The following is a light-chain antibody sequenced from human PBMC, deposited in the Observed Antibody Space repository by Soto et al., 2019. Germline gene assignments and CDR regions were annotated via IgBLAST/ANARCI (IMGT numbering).Light chain of an antibody. CDR3: QQYGNSLYT. CDR1: QSVSSAD. CDR2: GTS. Sequence: ENVLTQSPGTLSLSPGERATLSCRASQSVSSADLAWYQQKSGQAPRLLIYGTSKRATGIPDRFSGSGSGTDFTLTISRLEPEYFAVYYCQQYGNSLYTFGQGTKLEIK. V-gene: IGKV3-20*01. J-gene: IGKJ2*01.